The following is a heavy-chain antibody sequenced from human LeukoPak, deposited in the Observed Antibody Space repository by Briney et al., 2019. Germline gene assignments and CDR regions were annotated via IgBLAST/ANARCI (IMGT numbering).Heavy chain of an antibody. CDR2: INPNSGGT. V-gene: IGHV1-2*06. D-gene: IGHD3-22*01. CDR3: ARVVHYDSSGYYYFLDY. Sequence: ASVKVSCKASGYTFTGYYMHWVRQAPAQGLEWMGRINPNSGGTNYAQKFQGRVTMTRDTSISTAYMELSRLRSDDTAVYYCARVVHYDSSGYYYFLDYWGQGTLVTVSS. CDR1: GYTFTGYY. J-gene: IGHJ4*02.